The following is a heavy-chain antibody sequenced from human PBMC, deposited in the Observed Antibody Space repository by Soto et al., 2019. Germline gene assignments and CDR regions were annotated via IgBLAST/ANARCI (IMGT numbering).Heavy chain of an antibody. CDR3: ARGQGQLWPGEAYYFDL. D-gene: IGHD5-18*01. CDR2: IWYDGSNK. Sequence: QVQLVESGGGVVQPGRSLRLSCAASGFTFRSYGMHWVRQAPGKGLEWVAVIWYDGSNKYYADSVKGRFTISRDNSKNTLYLQMNSLRAEDTAVYYCARGQGQLWPGEAYYFDLWGRGTLVTVSS. V-gene: IGHV3-33*01. J-gene: IGHJ2*01. CDR1: GFTFRSYG.